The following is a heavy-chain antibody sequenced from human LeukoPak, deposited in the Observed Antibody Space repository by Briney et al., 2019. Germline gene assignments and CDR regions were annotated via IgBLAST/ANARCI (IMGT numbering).Heavy chain of an antibody. D-gene: IGHD3-22*01. CDR1: GFSFSSNW. J-gene: IGHJ4*02. Sequence: GGSLRLSCGASGFSFSSNWMSWVRQAPGRGLEWVANIKQDGSEKHYVDSVKGRFTISRDNAKNSLYLQMNSLRAEDTALYYCAKGYQAYYYDSSDYWGQGTLVTVSS. V-gene: IGHV3-7*03. CDR3: AKGYQAYYYDSSDY. CDR2: IKQDGSEK.